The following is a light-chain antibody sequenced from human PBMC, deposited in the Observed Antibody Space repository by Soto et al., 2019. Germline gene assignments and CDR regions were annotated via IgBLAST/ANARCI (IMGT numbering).Light chain of an antibody. J-gene: IGKJ1*01. Sequence: DIQMTQSPSTLSASVGDRVTITCRASQSINSWLAWYQQKPGKAPKLLIYKASNLESGVPPRFSGSGSGTEFTLTISSLQPDDFATYYCQQYNNFSPWTFGQGTKVELK. CDR2: KAS. CDR3: QQYNNFSPWT. CDR1: QSINSW. V-gene: IGKV1-5*03.